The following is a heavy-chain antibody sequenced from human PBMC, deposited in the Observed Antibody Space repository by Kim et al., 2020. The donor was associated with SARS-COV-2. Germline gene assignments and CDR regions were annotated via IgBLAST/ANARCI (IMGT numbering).Heavy chain of an antibody. J-gene: IGHJ4*02. CDR3: ARMGSRLLHHYFDY. D-gene: IGHD3-3*01. CDR1: GGTFSSYA. Sequence: SVKVSCKASGGTFSSYAISWVRQAPGQGLEWMGGIIPIFGTANYAQKFQGRVTITADKSTSTAYMELSSLRSEDTAVYYCARMGSRLLHHYFDYWGQGTLVTVSS. CDR2: IIPIFGTA. V-gene: IGHV1-69*06.